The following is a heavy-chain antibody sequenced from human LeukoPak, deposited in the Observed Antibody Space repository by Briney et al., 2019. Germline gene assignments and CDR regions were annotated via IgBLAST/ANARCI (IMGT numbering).Heavy chain of an antibody. CDR3: AKDRTPTMIVAFDY. D-gene: IGHD3-22*01. J-gene: IGHJ4*02. CDR1: GFTLDDYA. CDR2: ISGDGGST. V-gene: IGHV3-43*02. Sequence: GGSLRLSCAASGFTLDDYAMHWVRQAPGKGLEWVALISGDGGSTYYADSVKGRFTISRDNSKNSLYLQMNSLRTEDTALYYCAKDRTPTMIVAFDYWGQGTLVTVSS.